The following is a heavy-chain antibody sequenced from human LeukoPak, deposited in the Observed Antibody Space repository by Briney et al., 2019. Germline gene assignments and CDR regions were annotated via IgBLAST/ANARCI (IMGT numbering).Heavy chain of an antibody. V-gene: IGHV1-2*02. D-gene: IGHD4-23*01. Sequence: ASVKVSCKASGYTFTGYYMHWVRQALGQGLEWMGWINPNSGGTNYAQKLQGRVTMTTDTSTSTAYMELRSLRSDDTAVYYCARFNAWDGGNFYWGQGTLVTVSS. CDR3: ARFNAWDGGNFY. J-gene: IGHJ4*02. CDR2: INPNSGGT. CDR1: GYTFTGYY.